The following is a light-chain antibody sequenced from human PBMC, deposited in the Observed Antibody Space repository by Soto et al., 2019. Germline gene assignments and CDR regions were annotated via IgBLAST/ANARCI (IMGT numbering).Light chain of an antibody. CDR3: QQYNSYSGYT. CDR1: QSISSW. V-gene: IGKV1-5*03. CDR2: KAS. J-gene: IGKJ2*01. Sequence: DIQMTQSPSTLSASVGDRVTITCRASQSISSWLAWYQQKPGKAPKLLIYKASSLESGLPSRFSGSGSGTEFTLTICRVQPDEFATYYCQQYNSYSGYTFGQGTKLEIK.